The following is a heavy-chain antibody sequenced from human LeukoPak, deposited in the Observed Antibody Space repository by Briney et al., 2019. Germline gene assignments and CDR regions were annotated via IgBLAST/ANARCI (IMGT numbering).Heavy chain of an antibody. CDR1: GYTFTGYY. CDR3: ARDPLVPTRWYYYDSSGYYDAFDI. Sequence: ASVKVSCKASGYTFTGYYMHWVRQAPGQGLEWMGWINPNSGGTNYAQKFQGRVTMTRDTSISTAYMELSRLRSDDTAVYYCARDPLVPTRWYYYDSSGYYDAFDIWGQGTMVSVSS. V-gene: IGHV1-2*02. D-gene: IGHD3-22*01. CDR2: INPNSGGT. J-gene: IGHJ3*02.